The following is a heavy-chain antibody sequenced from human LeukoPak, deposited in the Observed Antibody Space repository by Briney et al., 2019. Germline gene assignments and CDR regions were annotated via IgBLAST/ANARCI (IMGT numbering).Heavy chain of an antibody. J-gene: IGHJ6*02. CDR2: ISYDGSNK. CDR1: GFTFSSYA. CDR3: AREKRYYDFWSGYSNDYYYGMDV. Sequence: GRSLRLSCAASGFTFSSYAMHWVRQAPGKGLEWVAVISYDGSNKYYADSVKGRFTISRDNSKNTLYLQPNSLRAEDTAVYYCAREKRYYDFWSGYSNDYYYGMDVWGQGTTVTVSS. V-gene: IGHV3-30-3*01. D-gene: IGHD3-3*01.